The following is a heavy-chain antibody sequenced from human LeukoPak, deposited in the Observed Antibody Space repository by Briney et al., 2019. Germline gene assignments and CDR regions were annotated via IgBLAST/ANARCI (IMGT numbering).Heavy chain of an antibody. CDR2: IYYSGST. V-gene: IGHV4-39*01. Sequence: SETLSLTCTVSGGSISNYYWGWIRQPPGKGLERIGSIYYSGSTYYNPSLKSRVTISVDTSKNQFSLKLSSVTAADTAVYYCARCLGSSWLRGWFDPWGQGTLVTVSS. D-gene: IGHD6-13*01. CDR1: GGSISNYY. J-gene: IGHJ5*02. CDR3: ARCLGSSWLRGWFDP.